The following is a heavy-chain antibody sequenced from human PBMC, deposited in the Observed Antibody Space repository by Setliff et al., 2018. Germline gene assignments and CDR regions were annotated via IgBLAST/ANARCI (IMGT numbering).Heavy chain of an antibody. Sequence: SETLSLTCTVSGDSIARSYLYWGWIRQPPGKGLEWIGYSSTSGCTNCNPSLESRVTISVDTAKKQFSLKLNSVTAADTAIYYCARTIYGDCPVDWGQGTLVTVSS. V-gene: IGHV4-4*08. CDR1: GDSIARSYLY. J-gene: IGHJ4*02. CDR2: SSTSGCT. CDR3: ARTIYGDCPVD. D-gene: IGHD4-17*01.